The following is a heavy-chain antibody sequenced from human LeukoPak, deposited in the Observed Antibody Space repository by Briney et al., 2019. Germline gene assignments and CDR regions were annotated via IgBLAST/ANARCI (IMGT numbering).Heavy chain of an antibody. CDR2: IKQDGSEK. CDR1: GFTFSSYW. V-gene: IGHV3-7*01. J-gene: IGHJ6*02. Sequence: GGSLRLSCAASGFTFSSYWMSWVRQAPGKGLEWVANIKQDGSEKYYVDSVKGRFTIPRDNAKNSLYLQMNSLRAEDTAVYFCARESLVSGTTRGNYYYYGMDVWGQGTTVTVSS. D-gene: IGHD1-7*01. CDR3: ARESLVSGTTRGNYYYYGMDV.